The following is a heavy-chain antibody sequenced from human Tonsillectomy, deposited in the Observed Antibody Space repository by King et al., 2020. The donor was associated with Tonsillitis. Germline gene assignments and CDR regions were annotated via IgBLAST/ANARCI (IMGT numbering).Heavy chain of an antibody. CDR2: IYYSGST. J-gene: IGHJ6*03. CDR3: ASYYGSGSQGRYYYYYMDV. Sequence: VQLQESGPGLVKPSETLSLTCTVSGGSISSYYWSWIRQPPGKGLEWIGYIYYSGSTNYNPSFKSGVTISVDTSKHQFSLKLSFVTAADTAVYYCASYYGSGSQGRYYYYYMDVWGKGTTVTVSS. V-gene: IGHV4-59*01. D-gene: IGHD3-10*01. CDR1: GGSISSYY.